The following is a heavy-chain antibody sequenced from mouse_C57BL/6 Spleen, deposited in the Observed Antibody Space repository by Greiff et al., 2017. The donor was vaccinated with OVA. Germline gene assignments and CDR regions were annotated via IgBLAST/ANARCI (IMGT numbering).Heavy chain of an antibody. CDR1: GFTFSSYA. V-gene: IGHV5-4*01. CDR3: AREDD. CDR2: ISDGGSYT. Sequence: EVKVVESGGGLVKPGGSLKLSCAASGFTFSSYAMSWVRQTPEKRLEWVATISDGGSYTYYPDNVKGRFTISRDNAKTNLYLQMSHLKSEDTAMYYCAREDDWGQGTSVTVTS. J-gene: IGHJ4*01.